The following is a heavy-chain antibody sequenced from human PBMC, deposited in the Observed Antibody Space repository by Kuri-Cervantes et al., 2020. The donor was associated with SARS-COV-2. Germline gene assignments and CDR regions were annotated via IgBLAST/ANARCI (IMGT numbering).Heavy chain of an antibody. Sequence: SCTVSGGSISSGDYYWSWIRQPPGKGLEWIGYIYYSGSTYYNPSLKSRVTISVDTSKNQFSLKLSSVTAADTAVYYCARGEAGRGWFDPWGQGTLVTVSS. V-gene: IGHV4-30-4*08. CDR1: GGSISSGDYY. J-gene: IGHJ5*02. D-gene: IGHD3-16*01. CDR2: IYYSGST. CDR3: ARGEAGRGWFDP.